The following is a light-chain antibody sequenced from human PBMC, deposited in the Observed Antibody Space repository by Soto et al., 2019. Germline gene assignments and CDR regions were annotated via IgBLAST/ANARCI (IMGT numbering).Light chain of an antibody. V-gene: IGKV3-20*01. CDR3: QQYSSSWT. CDR1: QSISSNF. J-gene: IGKJ1*01. Sequence: EIVLTQSPGTLSLSPGQRATLSCRASQSISSNFLAWYQQKPDQAPRLLIYATSSRATGIPGRFSGSGSGTDFTLTISRLEPEDFAVYYCQQYSSSWTFGQGTKVDI. CDR2: ATS.